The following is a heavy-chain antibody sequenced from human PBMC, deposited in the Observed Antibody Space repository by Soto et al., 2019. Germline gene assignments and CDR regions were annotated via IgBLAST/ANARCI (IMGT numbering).Heavy chain of an antibody. V-gene: IGHV3-7*01. D-gene: IGHD2-21*01. CDR3: ARYLNSGPADF. Sequence: GGSLRLSCAASGFSFSNYWMSLVRQAPGKGLEWVANINKDGTNTHYADSVKGRFAIFRDNAKNSVYLQMTNLRVEDTAVYSCARYLNSGPADFWGQGTLVTVSS. CDR2: INKDGTNT. CDR1: GFSFSNYW. J-gene: IGHJ4*02.